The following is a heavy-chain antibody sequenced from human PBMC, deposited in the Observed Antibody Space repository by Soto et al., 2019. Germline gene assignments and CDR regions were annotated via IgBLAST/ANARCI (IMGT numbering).Heavy chain of an antibody. J-gene: IGHJ6*02. CDR3: AKAHSRGYYYGMDV. D-gene: IGHD6-13*01. Sequence: QVQLVESGGGVVQPGRSLRLSCAASGFTFSSYGMHWVRQAPGKGLEWVAVISYDGSNKHYADSVKGRFTISRDNSKNTLYLQMNSLRAEDTAVYYCAKAHSRGYYYGMDVWGQGTTVTVSS. CDR2: ISYDGSNK. V-gene: IGHV3-30*18. CDR1: GFTFSSYG.